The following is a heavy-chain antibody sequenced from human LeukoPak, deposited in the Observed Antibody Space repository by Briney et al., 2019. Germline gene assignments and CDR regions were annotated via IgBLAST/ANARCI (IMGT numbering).Heavy chain of an antibody. CDR2: ISRSSSYA. D-gene: IGHD3-16*02. CDR1: GFTFSDYY. Sequence: GGSLRLSCAVSGFTFSDYYMSWIRQAPGKGLEWVSYISRSSSYANYADSVKGRFAISRDNAKNSMTLQMNSLRAEDTAVYYCASAEVIQYGMDVWGQGTTVTVSS. CDR3: ASAEVIQYGMDV. J-gene: IGHJ6*02. V-gene: IGHV3-11*06.